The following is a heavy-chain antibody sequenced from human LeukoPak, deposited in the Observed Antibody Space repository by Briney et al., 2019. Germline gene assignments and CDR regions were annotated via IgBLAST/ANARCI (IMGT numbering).Heavy chain of an antibody. V-gene: IGHV3-66*02. CDR3: AKQIVGASSLDAFDI. D-gene: IGHD1-26*01. CDR1: GFTVSSNY. CDR2: IYSGGST. Sequence: GGSLRLSCAASGFTVSSNYMSWVRQAPGKGLEWVSVIYSGGSTYYADSVKGRFTISRDNSKNTLYLQMNSLRAEDTAVYYCAKQIVGASSLDAFDIWGQGTMVTVSS. J-gene: IGHJ3*02.